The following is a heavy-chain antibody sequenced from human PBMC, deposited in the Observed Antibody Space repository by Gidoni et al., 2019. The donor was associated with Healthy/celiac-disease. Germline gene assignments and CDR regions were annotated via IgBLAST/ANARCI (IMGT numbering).Heavy chain of an antibody. V-gene: IGHV1-46*03. CDR1: GYTFTSYY. J-gene: IGHJ4*02. D-gene: IGHD2-2*01. CDR3: ARGGVGPAAIEDRIDY. Sequence: QVQLVQSGAEVKKPGASVKVSCKASGYTFTSYYMHWVRQAPGQGLEWMGIINPSGGSTSYAQKFQGRVTMTMDTSTSTVYMELSSLRSEDTAVYYCARGGVGPAAIEDRIDYWGQGTLVTVSS. CDR2: INPSGGST.